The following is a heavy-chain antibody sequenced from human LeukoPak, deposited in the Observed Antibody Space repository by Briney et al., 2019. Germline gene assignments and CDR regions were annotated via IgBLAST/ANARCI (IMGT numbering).Heavy chain of an antibody. D-gene: IGHD3-3*01. CDR1: GYSISSDYY. CDR2: IYHSGST. CDR3: TSGPNFYYFDY. V-gene: IGHV4-38-2*01. J-gene: IGHJ4*02. Sequence: SETLSLTCAVSGYSISSDYYWGWIRQPPGKGLEWIGTIYHSGSTYLNPSLKSRVTISEDTSKNQFSLNLNSVTAAGTAVYYCTSGPNFYYFDYWGQGTLVTVSS.